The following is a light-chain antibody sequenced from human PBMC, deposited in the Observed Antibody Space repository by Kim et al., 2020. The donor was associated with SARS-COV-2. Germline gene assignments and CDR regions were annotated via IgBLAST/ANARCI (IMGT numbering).Light chain of an antibody. CDR3: SSFTTTTTLV. CDR2: DVT. J-gene: IGLJ2*01. V-gene: IGLV2-14*03. Sequence: GQLITIPGTGTSSDVGRYDYVCLYHNLQGKAPKLILYDVTRRPSGVSDRFSGSKSGNTASLTISGLQAVDEAAYYCSSFTTTTTLVFGGGTQLTVL. CDR1: SSDVGRYDY.